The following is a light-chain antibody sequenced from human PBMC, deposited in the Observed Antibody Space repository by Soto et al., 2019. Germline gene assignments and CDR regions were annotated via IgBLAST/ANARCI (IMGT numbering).Light chain of an antibody. V-gene: IGLV1-40*01. Sequence: QLVLTQPPSVSGAPGQRVTLSCTGSSSNIGAHYAVHWYQQLPGTAPKLLIFGNINRPSGVPDRFSGSKSGTSASLAITGLQAEDEADYFCQSYDSSLSGYVFGTGTKLTVL. CDR2: GNI. J-gene: IGLJ1*01. CDR3: QSYDSSLSGYV. CDR1: SSNIGAHYA.